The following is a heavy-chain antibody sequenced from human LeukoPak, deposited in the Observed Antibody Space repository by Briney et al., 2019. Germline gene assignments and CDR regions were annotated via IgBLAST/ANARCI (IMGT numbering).Heavy chain of an antibody. CDR3: ATYGPTSGGYTFEY. D-gene: IGHD2-15*01. CDR1: GGSISSGHW. CDR2: IIDSGST. Sequence: SETLSLTCAVSGGSISSGHWWSWVRQPPMKGLEWIGEIIDSGSTNYNPSLKGRITISLDKTKNQFPLNVNSVTAADTAVYYCATYGPTSGGYTFEYWGQGILVTVSS. J-gene: IGHJ4*02. V-gene: IGHV4-4*02.